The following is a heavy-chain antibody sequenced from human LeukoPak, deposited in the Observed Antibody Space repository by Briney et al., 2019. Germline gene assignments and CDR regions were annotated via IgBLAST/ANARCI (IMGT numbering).Heavy chain of an antibody. J-gene: IGHJ5*02. CDR2: IYPGDSDT. Sequence: GESLKISCKGSGYSFTSYWIGWVRQMPGKGLEWMGIIYPGDSDTRYSPSFQGQVTISADKSISTAYLQWSSLKASDTAMYYCARQGRNWNDEGAWFDPWGQGTLVTVSS. CDR3: ARQGRNWNDEGAWFDP. D-gene: IGHD1-1*01. CDR1: GYSFTSYW. V-gene: IGHV5-51*01.